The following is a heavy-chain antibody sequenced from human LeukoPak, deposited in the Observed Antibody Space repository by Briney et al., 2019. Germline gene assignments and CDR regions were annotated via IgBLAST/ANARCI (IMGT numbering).Heavy chain of an antibody. CDR1: GFTFSSYG. CDR3: AREAGTTGVDY. CDR2: IWYDGSNK. D-gene: IGHD1-1*01. Sequence: PGRSLRLSCAASGFTFSSYGMHWVRQAPGKGLEWVAVIWYDGSNKYYADSVKGRFTISRDNSKNTLYLQMNSLRAEDTAVYYCAREAGTTGVDYRGQGTLVTVSP. J-gene: IGHJ4*02. V-gene: IGHV3-33*01.